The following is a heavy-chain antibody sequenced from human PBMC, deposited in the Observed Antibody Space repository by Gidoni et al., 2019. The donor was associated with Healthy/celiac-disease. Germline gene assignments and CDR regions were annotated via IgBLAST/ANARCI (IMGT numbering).Heavy chain of an antibody. CDR1: GYTFTGYY. J-gene: IGHJ4*02. CDR3: ARDRTLTRYYYDSSGCFDY. V-gene: IGHV1-2*04. CDR2: ITPNSGGT. Sequence: QVQLVQSGAEVKKPGASVKVSRKASGYTFTGYYMPWVRQAPGQGLEWMGWITPNSGGTNYAQKFQGWVTMTRDTSISTAYMELSRLRSDDTAVYYCARDRTLTRYYYDSSGCFDYWGQGTLVTVSS. D-gene: IGHD3-22*01.